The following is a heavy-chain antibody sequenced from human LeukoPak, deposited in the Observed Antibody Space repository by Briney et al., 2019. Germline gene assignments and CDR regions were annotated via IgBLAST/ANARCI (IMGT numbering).Heavy chain of an antibody. Sequence: SETLSLTCAVYGGSFSSYYWSWIRQPPGKGLEWIGSIYYSGSTYYNPSLKSRVTISVDTSKNQFSLKLSSVTAADTAVYYCARQRKGTVGATSLDYWGQGTLVTVSS. CDR3: ARQRKGTVGATSLDY. D-gene: IGHD1-26*01. V-gene: IGHV4-39*01. CDR2: IYYSGST. CDR1: GGSFSSYY. J-gene: IGHJ4*02.